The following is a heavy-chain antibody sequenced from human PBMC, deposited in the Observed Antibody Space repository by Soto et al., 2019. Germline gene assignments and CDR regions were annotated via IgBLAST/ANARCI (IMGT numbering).Heavy chain of an antibody. J-gene: IGHJ4*02. CDR2: INHSGST. D-gene: IGHD3-10*01. CDR3: ARESPLGSGYPLRF. V-gene: IGHV4-34*01. CDR1: GGSFSGYY. Sequence: QVQLQQWGAGLLKPSETLSLTCAVYGGSFSGYYWSWIRQPPGKGLEWIGEINHSGSTNYNPSLKSRVTISVDTSKNQFSLKLSSVTAADTAVYYCARESPLGSGYPLRFWGQGTLVTVSS.